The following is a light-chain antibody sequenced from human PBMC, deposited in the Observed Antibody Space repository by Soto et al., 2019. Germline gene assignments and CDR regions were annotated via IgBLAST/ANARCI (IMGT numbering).Light chain of an antibody. V-gene: IGLV2-14*01. CDR2: GVS. CDR1: SNDVGSYNY. J-gene: IGLJ1*01. CDR3: SSYTSSTTHGYV. Sequence: QSVLTQPASVSGSPGQSITVSCTGTSNDVGSYNYASWYHPHPGNAPKLMIYGVSSRRSGVSVRFSGHKSGYTASPPVLGLQAEDDADYYCSSYTSSTTHGYVFGNGTKV.